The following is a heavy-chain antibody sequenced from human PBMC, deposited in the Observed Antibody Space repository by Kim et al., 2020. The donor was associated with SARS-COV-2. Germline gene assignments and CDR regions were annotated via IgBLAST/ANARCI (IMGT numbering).Heavy chain of an antibody. Sequence: GESLKISCKGSGYSFTSYWISWVRQMPGKGLEWMGRIDPSDSYTNYSPSFQGHVTISADKSISTAYLQWSSLKASDTAMYYCAITPRGPYTVTQYYFDYWGQGTLVTVSS. CDR3: AITPRGPYTVTQYYFDY. J-gene: IGHJ4*02. V-gene: IGHV5-10-1*01. D-gene: IGHD4-17*01. CDR2: IDPSDSYT. CDR1: GYSFTSYW.